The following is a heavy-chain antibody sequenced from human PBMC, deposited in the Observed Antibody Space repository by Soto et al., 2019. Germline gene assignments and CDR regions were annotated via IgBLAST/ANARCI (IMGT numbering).Heavy chain of an antibody. Sequence: SVKVSFKASGGTFSSYAISWLRQAPGQGLEWMGGIIPIFGTANYAQKFQGRVTITADESTSTAYMELSSLRSEDTAVYYCARGRTYDFWSGYLYYYGMDVWGQGTTVTVSS. D-gene: IGHD3-3*01. CDR3: ARGRTYDFWSGYLYYYGMDV. J-gene: IGHJ6*02. CDR1: GGTFSSYA. CDR2: IIPIFGTA. V-gene: IGHV1-69*13.